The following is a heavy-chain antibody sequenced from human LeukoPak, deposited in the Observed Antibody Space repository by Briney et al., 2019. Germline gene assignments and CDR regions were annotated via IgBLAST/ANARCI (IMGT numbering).Heavy chain of an antibody. V-gene: IGHV3-23*01. D-gene: IGHD2-2*01. CDR1: GFTFSNNA. Sequence: GGSLRLSCTASGFTFSNNAMSWVRQAPGKGLEWVSAISGRGSSTYYADPVRGRFTISRDNAKNSLYLQMNSLRAEDMALYYCAKDTEYQLLSGYFDYWGQGTLVTVSS. J-gene: IGHJ4*02. CDR3: AKDTEYQLLSGYFDY. CDR2: ISGRGSST.